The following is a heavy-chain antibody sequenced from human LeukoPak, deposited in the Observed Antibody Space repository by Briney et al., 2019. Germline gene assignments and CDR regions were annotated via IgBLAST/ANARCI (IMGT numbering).Heavy chain of an antibody. D-gene: IGHD3-22*01. J-gene: IGHJ4*02. CDR3: AKDINYDSSGGFDY. Sequence: SGGSLRLSCAASGFTFDDYAMRWVRQAPGKGLEWVSGISWNSGSIGYADSVKGRFTISRDNAKNSLYLQMNSLRAEDTALYYCAKDINYDSSGGFDYWGQGTLVTVSS. CDR1: GFTFDDYA. V-gene: IGHV3-9*01. CDR2: ISWNSGSI.